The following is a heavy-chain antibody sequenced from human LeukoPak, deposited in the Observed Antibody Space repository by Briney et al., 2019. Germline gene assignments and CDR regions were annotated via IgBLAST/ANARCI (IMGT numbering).Heavy chain of an antibody. V-gene: IGHV4-39*07. CDR3: ARQRAVVEYYFDY. Sequence: SETLSLTCTVSGGSISSSCYYWGWIRQPPGKGLEWIGSIYYSGSTYYNPSLKSRVTISVDTSKNQFSLKLSSVTAADTAVYYCARQRAVVEYYFDYWGQGTLVTVSS. CDR1: GGSISSSCYY. J-gene: IGHJ4*02. CDR2: IYYSGST. D-gene: IGHD3-22*01.